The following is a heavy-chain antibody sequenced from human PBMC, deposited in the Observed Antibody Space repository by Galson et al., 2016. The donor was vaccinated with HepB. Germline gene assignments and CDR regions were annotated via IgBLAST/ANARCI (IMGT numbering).Heavy chain of an antibody. Sequence: SLRLSCAASGFSFSDYYMTWIRQAPGKGLECTSYISNRGDTTNYADSVKGRFTISRDNAKNSVFLQLDSLRDEDTAVYYCARARVTFFETRSLLWFDPWGQGTLVTVSS. D-gene: IGHD3-16*01. CDR2: ISNRGDTT. J-gene: IGHJ5*02. CDR1: GFSFSDYY. V-gene: IGHV3-11*01. CDR3: ARARVTFFETRSLLWFDP.